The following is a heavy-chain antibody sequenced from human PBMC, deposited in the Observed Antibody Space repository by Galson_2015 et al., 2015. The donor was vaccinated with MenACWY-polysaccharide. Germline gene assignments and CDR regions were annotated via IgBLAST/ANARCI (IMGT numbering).Heavy chain of an antibody. CDR1: GFTFNYYS. V-gene: IGHV3-74*01. D-gene: IGHD2/OR15-2a*01. Sequence: SLRLPCATSGFTFNYYSMHWVRQAPGKGLVWVSYIDSDGTKTKYADSVKGRFTISRDNAKNTLFLQMNSLRVEDTAVYYCAIHYFYEPSRTWEGAFDVWGQGTMVTVSS. CDR3: AIHYFYEPSRTWEGAFDV. CDR2: IDSDGTKT. J-gene: IGHJ3*01.